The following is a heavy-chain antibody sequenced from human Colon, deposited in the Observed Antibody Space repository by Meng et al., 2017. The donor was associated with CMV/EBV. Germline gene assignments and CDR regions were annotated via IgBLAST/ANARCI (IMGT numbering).Heavy chain of an antibody. CDR2: IYYSGTA. Sequence: SETLSLTCTVTGDSISSGEKYWSWIRQPPGKGLEWIGFIYYSGTASYNPSLKSRVTISVDTSKNQFSLRLTSVTAADTAVYYCARDAPPRSGYNDYWDQGALVTVSS. J-gene: IGHJ4*02. CDR3: ARDAPPRSGYNDY. CDR1: GDSISSGEKY. D-gene: IGHD3-3*01. V-gene: IGHV4-30-4*01.